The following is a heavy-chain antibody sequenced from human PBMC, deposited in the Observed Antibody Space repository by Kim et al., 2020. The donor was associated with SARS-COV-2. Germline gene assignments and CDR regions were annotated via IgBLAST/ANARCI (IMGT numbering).Heavy chain of an antibody. Sequence: GRFTISRDNSKNTLYLQMNSLRAEDTAVYYCARAMRYTAMFNYYYGMDVWGQGTTVTVSS. CDR3: ARAMRYTAMFNYYYGMDV. V-gene: IGHV3-30*07. J-gene: IGHJ6*02. D-gene: IGHD5-18*01.